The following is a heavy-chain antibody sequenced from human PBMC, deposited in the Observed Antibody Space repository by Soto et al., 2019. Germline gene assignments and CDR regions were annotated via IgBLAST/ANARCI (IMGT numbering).Heavy chain of an antibody. CDR3: ARGGPVGEWLSLGWFDP. Sequence: EVQLVESGGGLVQPGGSLRLSCAASGFTFSSYAMHWVRQAPGKGLEYVSAISSNGGSTYYANSVKGRFTISRDNSKNTLYLQMGSLRAEDMAVYYCARGGPVGEWLSLGWFDPWGQGTLVTVSS. CDR1: GFTFSSYA. CDR2: ISSNGGST. V-gene: IGHV3-64*01. J-gene: IGHJ5*02. D-gene: IGHD3-3*01.